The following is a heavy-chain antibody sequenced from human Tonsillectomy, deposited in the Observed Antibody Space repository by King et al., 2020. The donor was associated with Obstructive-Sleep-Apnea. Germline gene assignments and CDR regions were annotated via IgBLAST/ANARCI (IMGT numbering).Heavy chain of an antibody. Sequence: VQLVESGGGLVQPGGSLRLSCAASGFTFSSYDMHWVRQATGKGLEWVSSIVTAGDTYYPGSVKGRFTISRENAKNSLYLQMNSLRAGDTAVYYCARVSYYYDSSGYLKYYFDYWGQGTLVTVSS. V-gene: IGHV3-13*04. CDR1: GFTFSSYD. J-gene: IGHJ4*02. D-gene: IGHD3-22*01. CDR3: ARVSYYYDSSGYLKYYFDY. CDR2: IVTAGDT.